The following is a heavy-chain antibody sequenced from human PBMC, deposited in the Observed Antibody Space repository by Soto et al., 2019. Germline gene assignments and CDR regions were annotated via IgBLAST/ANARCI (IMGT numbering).Heavy chain of an antibody. CDR2: ISGSGGST. CDR3: AKDQANIVVVPAYYFDY. V-gene: IGHV3-23*01. Sequence: GGSLRLSCAASGFTFSSYGMHWVRQAPGKGLEWVSAISGSGGSTYYADSVKGRFTISRDNSKNTLYLQMNSLRAEDTAVYYCAKDQANIVVVPAYYFDYWGQGTLVTVSS. J-gene: IGHJ4*02. CDR1: GFTFSSYG. D-gene: IGHD2-2*01.